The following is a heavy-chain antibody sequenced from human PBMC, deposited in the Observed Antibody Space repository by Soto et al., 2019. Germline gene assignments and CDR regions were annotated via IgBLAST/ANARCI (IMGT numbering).Heavy chain of an antibody. J-gene: IGHJ4*02. D-gene: IGHD2-8*01. CDR3: AADLCTNGVCYDY. Sequence: SVKVSCKASGFTFTSSAVQWVRQARGQRLEWIGWIVVGSGNTNYAQKFQERVTITRDMSTSTAYMELSSLRSEDTAVYYCAADLCTNGVCYDYWGQGTLVTVSS. V-gene: IGHV1-58*01. CDR1: GFTFTSSA. CDR2: IVVGSGNT.